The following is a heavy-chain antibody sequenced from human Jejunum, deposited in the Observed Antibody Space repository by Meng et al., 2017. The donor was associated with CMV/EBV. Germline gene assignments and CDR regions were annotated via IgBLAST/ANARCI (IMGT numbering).Heavy chain of an antibody. CDR2: ISYDATQV. V-gene: IGHV3-30*18. Sequence: FKFGGYGMHWVRQAPGKGLEWVAAISYDATQVFYAASVRGRFAISRDNSENTVSLRVDSLKAEDTAVYYCAKGRRTRDTSVFYEFQDRGQGTLVTVSS. J-gene: IGHJ1*01. CDR3: AKGRRTRDTSVFYEFQD. CDR1: FKFGGYG. D-gene: IGHD3-3*01.